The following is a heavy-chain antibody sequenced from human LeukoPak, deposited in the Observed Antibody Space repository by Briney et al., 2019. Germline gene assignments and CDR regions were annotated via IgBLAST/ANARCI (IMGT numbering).Heavy chain of an antibody. V-gene: IGHV1-69*05. CDR2: IIPIFGTA. CDR3: ARVGRRNDGYDY. CDR1: GGTFSSYA. D-gene: IGHD1-1*01. Sequence: ASVKVSCKASGGTFSSYAISWVRQAPGQGLEWMGGIIPIFGTANYAQKFQGRVTITTDESTSTAYMELSSLRFEDTAVYYCARVGRRNDGYDYWGQGTLVTVSS. J-gene: IGHJ4*02.